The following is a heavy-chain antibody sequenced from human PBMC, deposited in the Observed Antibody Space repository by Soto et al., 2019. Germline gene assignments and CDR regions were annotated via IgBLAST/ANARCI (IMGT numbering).Heavy chain of an antibody. CDR1: GGSFSGYY. V-gene: IGHV4-34*01. J-gene: IGHJ6*01. D-gene: IGHD2-21*02. Sequence: QVQLQQWGAGLLKPSETLSLTCGGYGGSFSGYYWSWIRQPPGKGLEWVGEINHSGTTNYNPSLKSRGTISVDTSHNQFSLNLSSVTAADTAVYYCARGYCGGNCYYYYGMDVWGRGTTVTVSS. CDR3: ARGYCGGNCYYYYGMDV. CDR2: INHSGTT.